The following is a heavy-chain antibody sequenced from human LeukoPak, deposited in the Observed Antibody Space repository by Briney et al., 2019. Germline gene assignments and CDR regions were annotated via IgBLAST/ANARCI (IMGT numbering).Heavy chain of an antibody. CDR2: ISSSSSYI. CDR3: AKDRRAISSGWAGGFDY. CDR1: GFTFSSYA. V-gene: IGHV3-21*04. Sequence: GGSLRLSCAASGFTFSSYAMNWVRQAPGKGLEWVSSISSSSSYINYADSVEGRFTISRDNAKNSLYLQMNSLRAEDTAVYYCAKDRRAISSGWAGGFDYWGQGTLVTVSS. D-gene: IGHD6-19*01. J-gene: IGHJ4*02.